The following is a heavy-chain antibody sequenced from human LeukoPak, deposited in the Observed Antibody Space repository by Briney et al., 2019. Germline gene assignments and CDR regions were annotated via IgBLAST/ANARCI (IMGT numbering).Heavy chain of an antibody. Sequence: PSETLSLTCAVYGGSFSGYYWSWIRQPPGKGLEWIGEINHSGSTNYNPSLESRVTISVDTSKNQFSLKLSSVTAADTAVYYCARGGDRVTIDYWGQGTLVTVSS. D-gene: IGHD3-10*01. CDR2: INHSGST. J-gene: IGHJ4*02. V-gene: IGHV4-34*01. CDR3: ARGGDRVTIDY. CDR1: GGSFSGYY.